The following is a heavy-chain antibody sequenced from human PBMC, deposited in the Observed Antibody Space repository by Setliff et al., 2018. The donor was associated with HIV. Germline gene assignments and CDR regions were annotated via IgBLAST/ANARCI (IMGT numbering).Heavy chain of an antibody. CDR2: ILSTGERT. CDR3: AKELAASGLGYFDS. J-gene: IGHJ4*02. D-gene: IGHD3-22*01. Sequence: PGGSLRLSCAASGFTFSNYAMSWVRQAPGEGLEWGSAILSTGERTFYADSVKGRFTISRDNSKNTVYLQMNSLRAEDTAEYYCAKELAASGLGYFDSWGRGILVTVSS. V-gene: IGHV3-23*01. CDR1: GFTFSNYA.